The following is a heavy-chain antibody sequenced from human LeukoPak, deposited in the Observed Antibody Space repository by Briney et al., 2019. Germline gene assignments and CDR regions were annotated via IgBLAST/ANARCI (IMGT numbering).Heavy chain of an antibody. J-gene: IGHJ6*03. CDR3: ARVKSGYSYGPHYYYYYYMDV. Sequence: GGSLRLSCAASGFTFSSYGMHWVRQAPGKGLEWVAFIRYDGSNKYYADSVKGRFTISRDNSKNTLYLQVNSLRAEDTAVYYCARVKSGYSYGPHYYYYYYMDVWGKGTTVTVSS. V-gene: IGHV3-30*02. D-gene: IGHD5-18*01. CDR2: IRYDGSNK. CDR1: GFTFSSYG.